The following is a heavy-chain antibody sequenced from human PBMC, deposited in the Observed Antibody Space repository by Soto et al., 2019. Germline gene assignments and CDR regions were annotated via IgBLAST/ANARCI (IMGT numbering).Heavy chain of an antibody. D-gene: IGHD3-10*01. CDR1: GGTFSSYT. Sequence: QVQLVQSGAEVKKPGSSVKVSCKASGGTFSSYTISWVRQAPGQGLEWMGRIIPILGIANYAQKFQGRVTITAHKSPSTAYMELSSLRSEDTGVYYCARSYYYGSGSYSGYYYYGMDVWGQGTTVTVSS. CDR3: ARSYYYGSGSYSGYYYYGMDV. V-gene: IGHV1-69*02. CDR2: IIPILGIA. J-gene: IGHJ6*02.